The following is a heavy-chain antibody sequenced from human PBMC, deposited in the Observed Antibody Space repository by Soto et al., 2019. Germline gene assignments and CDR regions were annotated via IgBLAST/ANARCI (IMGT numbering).Heavy chain of an antibody. Sequence: PGGSLRLSCAASGFTFSSYGMHWVRQAPGKGLEWVAVISYDGSNKYYADSVKGRFTISRDNSKNTLYLQMNSLRAEDTAVYYCANIRAFGYSRFGYFPHCGQGTLVPVSS. J-gene: IGHJ1*01. CDR2: ISYDGSNK. CDR1: GFTFSSYG. V-gene: IGHV3-30*18. D-gene: IGHD6-13*01. CDR3: ANIRAFGYSRFGYFPH.